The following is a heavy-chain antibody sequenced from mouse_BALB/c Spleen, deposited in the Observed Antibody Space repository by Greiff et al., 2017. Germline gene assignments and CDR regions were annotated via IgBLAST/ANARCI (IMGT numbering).Heavy chain of an antibody. J-gene: IGHJ4*01. CDR1: GFSLTSYG. D-gene: IGHD4-1*02. Sequence: VNLVESGPGLVAPSQSLSITCTVSGFSLTSYGVHWVRQPPGKGLEWLGVIWAGGSTNYNSALMSRLSISKDNSKSQVFLKMNSLQTDDTAMYYCARDQLGRGLYAMDYWGQGTSVTVSS. CDR2: IWAGGST. V-gene: IGHV2-9*02. CDR3: ARDQLGRGLYAMDY.